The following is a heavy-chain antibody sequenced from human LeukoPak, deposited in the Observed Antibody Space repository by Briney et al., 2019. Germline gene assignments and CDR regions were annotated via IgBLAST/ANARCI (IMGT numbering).Heavy chain of an antibody. CDR1: GFTFSSYG. Sequence: PGRSLRLSCAASGFTFSSYGMHWVRQAPGKGLEWVAIIWYDGSNKYYADSVKGRFTISRDNSKNSLYLQMNSLRAEDTAVYYCAKEWDGSGPYYFDYWGQGTLVTVSS. CDR2: IWYDGSNK. CDR3: AKEWDGSGPYYFDY. J-gene: IGHJ4*02. V-gene: IGHV3-33*06. D-gene: IGHD3-10*01.